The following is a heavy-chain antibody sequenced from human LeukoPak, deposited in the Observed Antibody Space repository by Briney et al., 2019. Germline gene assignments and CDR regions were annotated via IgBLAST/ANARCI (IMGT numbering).Heavy chain of an antibody. J-gene: IGHJ4*02. Sequence: SETLSLTCAVYGGFFSDFYWSWIRQPTGKGLEWIGEISRNGGTNYNPSLQSRVTISIDTSKNQFSLKLTSVTPADTAVYYCARIFRLRGSIDPGSSGPFDYWGQGTLVIVSS. CDR1: GGFFSDFY. V-gene: IGHV4-34*01. CDR2: ISRNGGT. CDR3: ARIFRLRGSIDPGSSGPFDY. D-gene: IGHD4-17*01.